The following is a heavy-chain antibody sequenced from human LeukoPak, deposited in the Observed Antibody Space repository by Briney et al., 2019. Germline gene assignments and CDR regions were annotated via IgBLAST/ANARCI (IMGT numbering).Heavy chain of an antibody. V-gene: IGHV3-15*01. Sequence: GGSLTLSCAASGFTFSNAWMSCLRQAPGKGVEWVGRIKSKTDGRTTDSAAPVKDIITISRDLIKTTLYLQMNSLKTEDSAVYYCTSADYSSGRYYFDYWGQGTLVTVSS. J-gene: IGHJ4*02. CDR2: IKSKTDGRTT. D-gene: IGHD6-19*01. CDR3: TSADYSSGRYYFDY. CDR1: GFTFSNAW.